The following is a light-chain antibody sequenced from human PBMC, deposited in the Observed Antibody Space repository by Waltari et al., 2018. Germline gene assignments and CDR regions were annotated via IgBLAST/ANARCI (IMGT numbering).Light chain of an antibody. CDR2: QDN. CDR1: QLEDKY. CDR3: QAWDRNTYVV. J-gene: IGLJ2*01. V-gene: IGLV3-1*01. Sequence: SYELTQPPSVSVSPGPTASITRSGDQLEDKYASWYQQKPGQAPILVIYQDNRRPSGIPERFSGSTSGNTATLTISGTQAMDEADYYCQAWDRNTYVVFGGGTKLTVL.